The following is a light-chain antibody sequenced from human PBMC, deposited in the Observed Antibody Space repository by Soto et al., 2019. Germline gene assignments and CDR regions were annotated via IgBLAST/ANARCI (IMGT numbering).Light chain of an antibody. Sequence: EIVLTQSPGTLSLSPGGRATLSCRASQSVSSNYLAWYQQKPGQAPRLLIYGASSRATGIPDRFSGSGSGTDFTLTISRLEPEDVAVYYCQQYGSSLYIFGQGTKLEIK. CDR3: QQYGSSLYI. CDR1: QSVSSNY. J-gene: IGKJ2*01. V-gene: IGKV3-20*01. CDR2: GAS.